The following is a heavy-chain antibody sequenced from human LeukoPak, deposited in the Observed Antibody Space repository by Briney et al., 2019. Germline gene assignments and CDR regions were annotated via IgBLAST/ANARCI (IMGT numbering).Heavy chain of an antibody. J-gene: IGHJ6*03. V-gene: IGHV4-4*02. CDR1: GGSLSSSNW. D-gene: IGHD2-2*01. CDR2: IYHSGST. Sequence: PSETLSLTCAVSGGSLSSSNWWSWVRQPPGKGLEWIGEIYHSGSTNYNPSLKSRVTISVDKSKNQFSLKLSSVTAADTAVYYCATPVVVVPAANYYYYMDVWGKGTTVTVSS. CDR3: ATPVVVVPAANYYYYMDV.